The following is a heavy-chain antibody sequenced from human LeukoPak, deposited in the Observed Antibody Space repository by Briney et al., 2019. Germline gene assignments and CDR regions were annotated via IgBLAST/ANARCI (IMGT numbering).Heavy chain of an antibody. J-gene: IGHJ4*02. CDR1: GFTFSTYS. Sequence: GGSLRLSCAASGFTFSTYSMYWVRQAPGKGLEWVSYISSGSTTIYYADSVKGRFTISRDNAKNSLFLQMNSLRVEDTALYYCAKGGVPNYGGNSRHYYFDYWGQGTLVTVSS. D-gene: IGHD4-23*01. CDR3: AKGGVPNYGGNSRHYYFDY. CDR2: ISSGSTTI. V-gene: IGHV3-48*01.